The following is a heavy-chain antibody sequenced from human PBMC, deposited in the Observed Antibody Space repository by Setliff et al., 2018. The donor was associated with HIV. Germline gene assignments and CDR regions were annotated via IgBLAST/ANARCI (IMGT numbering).Heavy chain of an antibody. CDR1: GLTFNNAW. CDR3: APIRDGYNYFFDH. CDR2: ILHDGSFS. Sequence: HPGGSLRLSCTASGLTFNNAWMSWVRQATGKGLEWVAIILHDGSFSFYADSVKGRFTISRDNTKNTLYLQMNSLRAEDTAIYYCAPIRDGYNYFFDHCGQGTLVTVSS. J-gene: IGHJ4*02. D-gene: IGHD5-12*01. V-gene: IGHV3-30*02.